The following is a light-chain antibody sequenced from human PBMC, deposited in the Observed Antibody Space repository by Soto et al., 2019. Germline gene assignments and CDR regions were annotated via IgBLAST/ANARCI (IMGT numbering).Light chain of an antibody. J-gene: IGLJ2*01. CDR3: CSYTGSSTFV. Sequence: QSVLTQPASVSGSPGQSITISCTGTSSDVGSYNLVSWYQLHPGKAPKLMIYEGSKRPSGISNRFSGSKSGNTASLTISGLQAEDEADYYCCSYTGSSTFVFGGGTKLTVL. V-gene: IGLV2-23*03. CDR1: SSDVGSYNL. CDR2: EGS.